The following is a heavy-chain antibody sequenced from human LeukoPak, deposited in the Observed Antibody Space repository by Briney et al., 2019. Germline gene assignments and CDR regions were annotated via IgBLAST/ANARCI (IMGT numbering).Heavy chain of an antibody. Sequence: PGGSLRLSCAASGFTFSDARMSWVRQAPGKGLEWVAHIKSKTDGGTTDYAASVKDRFTISRDDSKNTLCLQMNSLKSEDTGVYYCTTAKVGFWGQGTLVTVSS. CDR2: IKSKTDGGTT. J-gene: IGHJ4*02. V-gene: IGHV3-15*01. CDR1: GFTFSDAR. D-gene: IGHD1-26*01. CDR3: TTAKVGF.